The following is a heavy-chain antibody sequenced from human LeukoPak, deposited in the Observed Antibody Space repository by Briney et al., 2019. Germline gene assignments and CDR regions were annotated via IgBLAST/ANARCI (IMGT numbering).Heavy chain of an antibody. Sequence: ETLSLTCAVYGGSLSGYYWSWIRQPPGKGLEWIGEINHSGSTNYNPSLKSRVTISVDASKNLLALKLSSVTAADTAVYYCARDRYCSGGSCYLGWFDPWGQGTLVTVYS. CDR3: ARDRYCSGGSCYLGWFDP. D-gene: IGHD2-15*01. CDR1: GGSLSGYY. CDR2: INHSGST. V-gene: IGHV4-34*01. J-gene: IGHJ5*02.